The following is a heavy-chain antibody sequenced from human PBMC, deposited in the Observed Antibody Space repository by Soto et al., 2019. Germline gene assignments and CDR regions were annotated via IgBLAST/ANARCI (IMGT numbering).Heavy chain of an antibody. CDR2: IIPMFATT. CDR1: GGTFSDYA. CDR3: ARGRGIGFSSPWNIYWYYNMDV. D-gene: IGHD6-13*01. V-gene: IGHV1-69*01. Sequence: QVQLVQSGAEVRKSGSSVKVSCKAAGGTFSDYALSWVRQAPGQGLEWMGGIIPMFATTNYAQKFQGRVTSTADDSATTAHMELSSLKSEDTAVYYCARGRGIGFSSPWNIYWYYNMDVWGQGTTVTVSS. J-gene: IGHJ6*02.